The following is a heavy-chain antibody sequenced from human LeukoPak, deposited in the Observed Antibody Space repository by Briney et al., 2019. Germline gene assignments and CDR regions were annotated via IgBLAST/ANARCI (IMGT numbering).Heavy chain of an antibody. CDR1: GGTFSSYA. CDR3: ASSITIFGVVPPAYYYYYMGV. D-gene: IGHD3-3*01. J-gene: IGHJ6*03. Sequence: SVKASCKASGGTFSSYAISWVRQAPGQGLEWMGGIIPIFGTANYAQKFQGRVTITTDESTSTAYMELSSLRSEDTAVYYCASSITIFGVVPPAYYYYYMGVWGKGTTVTVSS. V-gene: IGHV1-69*05. CDR2: IIPIFGTA.